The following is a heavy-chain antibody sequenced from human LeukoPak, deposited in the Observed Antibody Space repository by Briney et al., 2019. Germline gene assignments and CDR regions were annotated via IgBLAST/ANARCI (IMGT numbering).Heavy chain of an antibody. J-gene: IGHJ4*02. Sequence: SETLSLTCTVSGGSISSSSYYWGWIRQPPGKGLEWIGSLYYSGSTYYNPSLKSRVTISVDTSKNQFSLKLSSVTAADTAVYYCARDPSINSYGYLDYWGQGTLLTVSS. CDR1: GGSISSSSYY. CDR2: LYYSGST. CDR3: ARDPSINSYGYLDY. V-gene: IGHV4-39*07. D-gene: IGHD5-18*01.